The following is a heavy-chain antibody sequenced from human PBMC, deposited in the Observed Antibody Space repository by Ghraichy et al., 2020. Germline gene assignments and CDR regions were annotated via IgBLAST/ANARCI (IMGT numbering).Heavy chain of an antibody. D-gene: IGHD5-18*01. CDR1: GFTFSSYG. CDR3: AKDMDTAMVYVGFDY. CDR2: ISYDGSNK. V-gene: IGHV3-30*18. J-gene: IGHJ4*02. Sequence: GGSLRLSCAASGFTFSSYGMHWVRQAPGKGLEWVAVISYDGSNKYYADSVKGRFTISRDNSKNTLYLQMNSLRAEDTAVYYCAKDMDTAMVYVGFDYWGQGTLVTVSS.